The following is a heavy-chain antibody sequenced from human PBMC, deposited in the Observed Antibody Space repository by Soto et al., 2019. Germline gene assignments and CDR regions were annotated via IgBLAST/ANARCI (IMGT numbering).Heavy chain of an antibody. V-gene: IGHV6-1*01. CDR3: SRRLKLGADYYGMDV. Sequence: SQTLSLTCAISGDSVSSTSAAWNWIRQSPSRGLEWLGRTFYRSKWYYDYAVPVKSRITINPDTYKNQFSLQLNSVTPEDTAVYYCSRRLKLGADYYGMDVWGQGTTVTVSS. J-gene: IGHJ6*02. CDR1: GDSVSSTSAA. D-gene: IGHD1-26*01. CDR2: TFYRSKWYY.